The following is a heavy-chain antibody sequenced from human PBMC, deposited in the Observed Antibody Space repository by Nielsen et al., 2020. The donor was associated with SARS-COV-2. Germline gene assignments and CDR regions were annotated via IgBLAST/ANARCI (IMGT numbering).Heavy chain of an antibody. D-gene: IGHD3-22*01. Sequence: WVRQAPGQGLEWMGRIIPILGIANYAQKFQGRVTITADKSTSTAYMELSSLRSEDTAVYYCARDNYDSSGYRTGVLVDYWGQGTLVTVSS. J-gene: IGHJ4*02. V-gene: IGHV1-69*04. CDR2: IIPILGIA. CDR3: ARDNYDSSGYRTGVLVDY.